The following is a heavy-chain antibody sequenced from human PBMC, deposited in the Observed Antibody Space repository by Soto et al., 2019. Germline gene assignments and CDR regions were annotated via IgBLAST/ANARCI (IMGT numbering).Heavy chain of an antibody. CDR1: GGSFSGYY. V-gene: IGHV4-34*01. CDR3: ARSPLVFDYDSSGYYSDY. D-gene: IGHD3-22*01. J-gene: IGHJ4*02. Sequence: SETLSLTCAVYGGSFSGYYWSWIRQPQGKGLEWIGEINHSGSTNYNPSLKSRVTISVDTSKNQFSLKLSSVTAADTAVYYCARSPLVFDYDSSGYYSDYWGQGTLVTVSS. CDR2: INHSGST.